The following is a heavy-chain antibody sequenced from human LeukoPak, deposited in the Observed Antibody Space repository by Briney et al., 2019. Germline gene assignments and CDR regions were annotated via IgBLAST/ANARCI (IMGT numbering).Heavy chain of an antibody. D-gene: IGHD3-3*01. Sequence: PGGSLRLSCAASGFTFSNAWMSWVRQAPGKGLEWVSGINWNGGSTGYADSVKGRFTISRDNAKNSLYLQMNSLRAEDTALYYCARVIGTVYDFWSGERTLYYYYYMDVWGKGTTVTVSS. J-gene: IGHJ6*03. CDR2: INWNGGST. V-gene: IGHV3-20*04. CDR3: ARVIGTVYDFWSGERTLYYYYYMDV. CDR1: GFTFSNAW.